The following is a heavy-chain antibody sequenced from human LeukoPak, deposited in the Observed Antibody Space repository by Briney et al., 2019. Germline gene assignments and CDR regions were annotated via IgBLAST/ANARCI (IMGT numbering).Heavy chain of an antibody. CDR1: GLTFSNYA. Sequence: PGGSLRLSCAASGLTFSNYAMSWVRQAPGKGLEWVSVISGTGGTTYYADSVKGRFTISRDNSKSTLYLQMNSLRAEDTAVYYCAKRLGDSSSWYYFDYWGQGTLVTVSS. J-gene: IGHJ4*02. D-gene: IGHD6-13*01. CDR2: ISGTGGTT. CDR3: AKRLGDSSSWYYFDY. V-gene: IGHV3-23*01.